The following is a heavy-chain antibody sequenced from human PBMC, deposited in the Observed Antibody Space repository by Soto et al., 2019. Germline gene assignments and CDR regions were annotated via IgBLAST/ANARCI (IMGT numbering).Heavy chain of an antibody. Sequence: EVQLVESGGGLVKPGGSLRLSCAASGFTFSNYSMNWVRQTPGKGLEWVSSITSDGTYIYYADSVRGRFTISRDNAKHSLYLQMDSLRADETAVYYCAREQYGGYRYGKYYFDCWGQGTLVTVSS. CDR1: GFTFSNYS. D-gene: IGHD3-16*02. CDR2: ITSDGTYI. CDR3: AREQYGGYRYGKYYFDC. V-gene: IGHV3-21*01. J-gene: IGHJ4*02.